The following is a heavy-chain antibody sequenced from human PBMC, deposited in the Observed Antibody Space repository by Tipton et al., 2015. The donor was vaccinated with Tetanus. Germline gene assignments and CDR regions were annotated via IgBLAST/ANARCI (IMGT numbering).Heavy chain of an antibody. J-gene: IGHJ4*02. CDR1: DGSISSGGYY. D-gene: IGHD1-26*01. Sequence: LRLSCSVSDGSISSGGYYWSWIRQHPGKGLEWIGDIYNSGSTYYNPSLKSRVTISVDTSKNQFSLKLNSVTAADTAVYYCARDQARGARGWNYFDYWGQGSLVTVSS. V-gene: IGHV4-31*03. CDR3: ARDQARGARGWNYFDY. CDR2: IYNSGST.